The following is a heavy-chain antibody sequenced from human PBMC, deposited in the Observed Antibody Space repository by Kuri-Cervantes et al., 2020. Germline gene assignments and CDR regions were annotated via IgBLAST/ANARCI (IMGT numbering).Heavy chain of an antibody. J-gene: IGHJ6*02. CDR2: INPNSGGT. D-gene: IGHD3-3*01. V-gene: IGHV1-2*02. CDR3: ARAYDFWSGYNGMDV. CDR1: GYTFTGYY. Sequence: ASVKVSCKASGYTFTGYYMHWVRQAPGQGLEWMGWINPNSGGTNYAQKFQGRVTMTRDTSTSTVYMELNSLRAEDTAVYYCARAYDFWSGYNGMDVWGQGTTVTVSS.